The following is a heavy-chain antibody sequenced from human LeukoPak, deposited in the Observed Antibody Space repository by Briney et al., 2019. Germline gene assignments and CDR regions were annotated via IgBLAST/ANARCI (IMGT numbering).Heavy chain of an antibody. CDR1: GFTFSTYA. Sequence: PGGSLRLPCAASGFTFSTYAMHWVRQAPGKGLEYVSSITSNGDNTYYANSVKGRFTISRDNSKDTLYLQMGSLRPEDMAVYYCARDRAGVGDYWGQGTLVTVSS. D-gene: IGHD2-8*01. J-gene: IGHJ4*02. V-gene: IGHV3-64*01. CDR3: ARDRAGVGDY. CDR2: ITSNGDNT.